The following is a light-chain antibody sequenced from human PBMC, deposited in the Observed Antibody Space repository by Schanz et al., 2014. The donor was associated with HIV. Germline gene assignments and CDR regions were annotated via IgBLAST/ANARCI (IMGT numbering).Light chain of an antibody. V-gene: IGKV1-12*01. CDR3: QQYYNSPRT. Sequence: DIQMTQSPSSVSASVGARVTITCRASQGISSWLAWYQHKPGKAPKLLIYGASTLQSGVPSRFSGSGSGTDFTLTISCLQSEDFGNYYCQQYYNSPRTFGQGTTVEIK. J-gene: IGKJ1*01. CDR2: GAS. CDR1: QGISSW.